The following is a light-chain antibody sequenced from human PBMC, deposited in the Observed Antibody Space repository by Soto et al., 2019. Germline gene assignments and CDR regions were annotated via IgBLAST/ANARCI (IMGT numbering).Light chain of an antibody. CDR3: EQYGSSPRT. Sequence: EIVLTQSPGTLSLSPGQRATLSCRASQSVSRSFLAWYQQKPGQAPSLLIYGISSRATGIPDRFSGSGSGTDFTLTISRLEPEDFAVYYCEQYGSSPRTFGQGTKVDIK. CDR1: QSVSRSF. CDR2: GIS. J-gene: IGKJ1*01. V-gene: IGKV3-20*01.